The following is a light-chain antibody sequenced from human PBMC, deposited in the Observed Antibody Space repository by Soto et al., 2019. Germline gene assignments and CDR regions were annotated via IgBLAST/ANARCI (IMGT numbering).Light chain of an antibody. CDR2: KAS. CDR1: QSVSTW. V-gene: IGKV1-5*03. J-gene: IGKJ2*01. Sequence: DIQMTQSPSTLSASVGDRVTITCRASQSVSTWLAWYQQKPGKAPKLLIYKASSLESGVPSRFSGSGSGTEFTLTLSSLQPDDFATYYCQQYDGYSRTFGEGTKLEIK. CDR3: QQYDGYSRT.